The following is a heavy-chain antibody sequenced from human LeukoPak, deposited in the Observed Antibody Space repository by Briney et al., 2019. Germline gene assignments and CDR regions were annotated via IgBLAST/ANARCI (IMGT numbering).Heavy chain of an antibody. Sequence: ASVNVSCKASGYTFTSYAMHWVRQAPGQRLEWMGWINAGNGNTKYSQKFQGRVTITRDTSASTAYMELSSLRSEDTAVYYCAREGCSSTSCYTFYYYYGMDVWGQGTTVTVSS. V-gene: IGHV1-3*01. CDR2: INAGNGNT. CDR3: AREGCSSTSCYTFYYYYGMDV. CDR1: GYTFTSYA. D-gene: IGHD2-2*02. J-gene: IGHJ6*02.